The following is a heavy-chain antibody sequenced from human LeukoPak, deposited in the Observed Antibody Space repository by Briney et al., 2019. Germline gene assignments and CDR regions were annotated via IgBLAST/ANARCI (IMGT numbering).Heavy chain of an antibody. CDR1: GYTFTSYG. V-gene: IGHV1-46*01. CDR3: ARDLLVDTAMVDY. Sequence: ASVKVSCKASGYTFTSYGISWVRQAPGQGLEWMGIINPSGGSTSYAQKFQGRVTMTRDTSTSTVYMELSSLRSEDTAVYYCARDLLVDTAMVDYWGQGTLVTVSS. D-gene: IGHD5-18*01. J-gene: IGHJ4*02. CDR2: INPSGGST.